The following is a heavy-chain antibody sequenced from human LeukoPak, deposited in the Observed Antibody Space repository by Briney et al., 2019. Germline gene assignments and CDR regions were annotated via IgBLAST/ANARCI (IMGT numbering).Heavy chain of an antibody. D-gene: IGHD1-26*01. Sequence: PGGSLRLSCAASGFIFSNYAMQWVRQAPGMGLEWVAFIRYDGGNTYYADSVKGRFTVSRDNAQNSLHLQMNSLRAEDTAVYYCAREPRSYGFDYWGQGTLVTVSS. V-gene: IGHV3-30*02. J-gene: IGHJ4*02. CDR3: AREPRSYGFDY. CDR1: GFIFSNYA. CDR2: IRYDGGNT.